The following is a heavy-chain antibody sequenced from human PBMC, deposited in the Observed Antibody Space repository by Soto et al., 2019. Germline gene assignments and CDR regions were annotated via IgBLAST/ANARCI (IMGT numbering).Heavy chain of an antibody. D-gene: IGHD3-16*02. J-gene: IGHJ3*02. Sequence: GGSLRLSCAASGFTFSSYNMNWVRQAPGKGLEWVSSISSSSSYIYYADSVKGRFTISRDNAKNSLYLQMNSLRAEDTAVYYCARDYIWGSYPEVPDAFDIWGQGTMVTVSS. CDR3: ARDYIWGSYPEVPDAFDI. V-gene: IGHV3-21*01. CDR1: GFTFSSYN. CDR2: ISSSSSYI.